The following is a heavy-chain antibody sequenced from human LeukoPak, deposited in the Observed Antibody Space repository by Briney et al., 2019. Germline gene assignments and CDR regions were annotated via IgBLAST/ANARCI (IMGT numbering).Heavy chain of an antibody. CDR2: INHSGST. Sequence: SETLSLTCAVYGGSFSGYYWSWIRQPPGKGLEWIGEINHSGSTNYNPSLKSRVTISVDTSKNQFSLKLSSVTAADTAVYYCARLYYDYWGQGTLVTVSS. CDR3: ARLYYDY. V-gene: IGHV4-34*01. J-gene: IGHJ4*02. CDR1: GGSFSGYY.